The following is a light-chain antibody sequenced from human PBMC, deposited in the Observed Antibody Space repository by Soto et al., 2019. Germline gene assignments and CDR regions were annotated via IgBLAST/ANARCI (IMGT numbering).Light chain of an antibody. CDR2: EVS. J-gene: IGLJ2*01. V-gene: IGLV2-14*02. CDR1: SSDVGSYNL. Sequence: QSALTQPASVSGSPGQSITISCTGTSSDVGSYNLVSWYQQHPGKAPKLMIYEVSNRPSGISNRFSGSKSGNTASLTISGLQAEDGADYYCSSYIINSTLVIFGGGTKLTVL. CDR3: SSYIINSTLVI.